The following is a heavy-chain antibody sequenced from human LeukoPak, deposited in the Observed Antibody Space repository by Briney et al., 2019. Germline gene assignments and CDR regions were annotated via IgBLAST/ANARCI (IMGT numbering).Heavy chain of an antibody. CDR2: ISSSSSYI. Sequence: GGSLRLSCAASGFTFSSYEMNWVRQAPGKGLEWVSSISSSSSYIYYADSVKGRFTISRDNAKNSLYLQMNSLRAEDTAVYYCARVSYCGGDCSTGSFDYWGQGTLVTVSS. V-gene: IGHV3-21*01. CDR3: ARVSYCGGDCSTGSFDY. D-gene: IGHD2-21*02. CDR1: GFTFSSYE. J-gene: IGHJ4*02.